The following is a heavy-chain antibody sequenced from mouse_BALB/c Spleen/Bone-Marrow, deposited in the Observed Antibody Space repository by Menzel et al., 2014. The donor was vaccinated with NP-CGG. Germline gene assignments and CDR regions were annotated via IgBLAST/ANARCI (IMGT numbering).Heavy chain of an antibody. CDR2: ISSGSSTI. V-gene: IGHV5-17*02. Sequence: EVQLQESGGGLVQPGGSRKLSCAASGITFRNFGMHWVRQAPEKGLEWVAYISSGSSTIYYADTLKGRFTISRDNPKNTLFLQMTSLRSEDTAMYYCARIGRARGYAIDYWGQGTSVTVSS. CDR3: ARIGRARGYAIDY. D-gene: IGHD3-3*01. J-gene: IGHJ4*01. CDR1: GITFRNFG.